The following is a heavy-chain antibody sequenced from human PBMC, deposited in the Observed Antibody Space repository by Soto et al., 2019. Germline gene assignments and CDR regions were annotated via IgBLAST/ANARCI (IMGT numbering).Heavy chain of an antibody. Sequence: QVQLVQSGAEVKKPGASVKVSCKASGYTFTSYDINWVGQATGQGLEWMGWMNPNSGNTSYAQKFQGRITMTRNTSSTTAYKELSSLRSEDTAVDYWAREKPTRGIDVCGQGSTVTVTS. V-gene: IGHV1-8*01. CDR3: AREKPTRGIDV. J-gene: IGHJ6*02. CDR2: MNPNSGNT. CDR1: GYTFTSYD.